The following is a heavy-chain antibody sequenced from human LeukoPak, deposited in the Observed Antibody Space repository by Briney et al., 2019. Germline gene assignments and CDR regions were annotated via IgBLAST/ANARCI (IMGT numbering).Heavy chain of an antibody. J-gene: IGHJ4*02. D-gene: IGHD2-15*01. Sequence: GGSLRLSCAASGFTLSSYWMHWVRQAPGKGLLWVSRINSDVSTSTYADSVKGRFTVSRDNSKNTLYLQMNSLRAEDTAVYYCTREGEYCSGGSCHASYWGQGTLVTVSS. V-gene: IGHV3-74*01. CDR2: INSDVSTS. CDR1: GFTLSSYW. CDR3: TREGEYCSGGSCHASY.